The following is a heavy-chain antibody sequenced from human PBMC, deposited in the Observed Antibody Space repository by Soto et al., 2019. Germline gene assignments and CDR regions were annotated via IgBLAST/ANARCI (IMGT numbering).Heavy chain of an antibody. CDR1: GFTFSSYA. J-gene: IGHJ4*02. V-gene: IGHV3-23*01. CDR2: ISGSGGST. D-gene: IGHD3-3*01. Sequence: GGSLRLSCAASGFTFSSYAMSWVRQAPGKGLEWVSAISGSGGSTYYADSVKGRFTISRDNSKNTLYLQMNSLRAEDTAVYYCAKGLRITIFGVETNFDYWGQGTLVTVSS. CDR3: AKGLRITIFGVETNFDY.